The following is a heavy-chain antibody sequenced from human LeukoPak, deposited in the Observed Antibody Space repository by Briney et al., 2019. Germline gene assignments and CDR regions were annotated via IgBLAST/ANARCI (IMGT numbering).Heavy chain of an antibody. D-gene: IGHD3-22*01. Sequence: GASVKVSCKASGYTFTGYYMHWVRQAPGQGLEWMGWINPNSGGTKYAQKFQGRVTMTRDTSISTAYMELSRLRSDDTAVYYCARGYYDSSGYYFIGYWGQGTLVTVSS. J-gene: IGHJ4*02. CDR1: GYTFTGYY. V-gene: IGHV1-2*02. CDR3: ARGYYDSSGYYFIGY. CDR2: INPNSGGT.